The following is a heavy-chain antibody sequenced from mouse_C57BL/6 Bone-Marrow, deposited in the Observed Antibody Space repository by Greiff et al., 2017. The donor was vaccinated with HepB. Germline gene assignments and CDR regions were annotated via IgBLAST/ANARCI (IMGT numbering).Heavy chain of an antibody. CDR1: GYTFTSYG. Sequence: QVQLQQSGAELARPGASVKLSCKASGYTFTSYGISWVKQRTGQGLEWIGEIYPRSGNTYYNEKFKGKATLTADKSSSTAYMELRSLTSEDSAVYFCARSGENYYYFDDWGQGTTLTVSS. V-gene: IGHV1-81*01. CDR3: ARSGENYYYFDD. CDR2: IYPRSGNT. J-gene: IGHJ2*01. D-gene: IGHD1-1*01.